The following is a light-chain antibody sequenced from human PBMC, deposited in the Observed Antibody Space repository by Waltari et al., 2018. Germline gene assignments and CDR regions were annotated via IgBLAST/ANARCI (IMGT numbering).Light chain of an antibody. Sequence: EVLMTQSPPTLSVSPGERATLSCRASQSIARNLAWYQQKPGQAPRLLIYGASTRATDVPDRFSGSGSGTEFTLTISSLQSEDFAVYYCQQYNNWRTFGQGTELEIK. CDR2: GAS. J-gene: IGKJ2*01. CDR3: QQYNNWRT. V-gene: IGKV3-15*01. CDR1: QSIARN.